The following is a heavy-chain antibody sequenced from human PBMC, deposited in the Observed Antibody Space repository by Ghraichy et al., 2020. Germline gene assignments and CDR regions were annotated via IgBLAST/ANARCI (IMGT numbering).Heavy chain of an antibody. CDR2: IKPSANGGAT. D-gene: IGHD3-10*01. J-gene: IGHJ3*01. Sequence: GESLRLSCTASGFTFSNDWMNWVRQVPGKGLEWVGHIKPSANGGATEYNAPVKGRFIISRDDSKNTLYLHMAALRTADTAIYFCARGHYGVWGQGTLVTVSS. V-gene: IGHV3-15*01. CDR1: GFTFSNDW. CDR3: ARGHYGV.